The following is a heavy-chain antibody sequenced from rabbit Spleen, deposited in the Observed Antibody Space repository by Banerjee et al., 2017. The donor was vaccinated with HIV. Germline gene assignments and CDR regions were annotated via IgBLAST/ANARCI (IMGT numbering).Heavy chain of an antibody. CDR1: GVSLNDKDV. CDR3: ARAANGGVDNWVDYFNL. D-gene: IGHD2-1*01. V-gene: IGHV1S45*01. J-gene: IGHJ4*01. Sequence: EQLEESGGGLVKPEGSLTLTCKASGVSLNDKDVMCWVRQAPGKGLEWIACINIVTGKSVYASWAKGRFIMSRTSSTTVTLQMTSLTAADTATYFCARAANGGVDNWVDYFNLWGPGTLVTVS. CDR2: INIVTGKS.